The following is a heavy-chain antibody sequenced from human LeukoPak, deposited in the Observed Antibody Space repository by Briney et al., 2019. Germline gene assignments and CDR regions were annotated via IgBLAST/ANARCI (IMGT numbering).Heavy chain of an antibody. CDR3: AKGPRGYSFGEIDN. CDR1: GGSISTYY. D-gene: IGHD5-18*01. CDR2: IYYSGSA. Sequence: SETLSLTCTVSGGSISTYYWSWIRQPPGKGLEWIGYIYYSGSANYNPSPKSRVTISVDTSKNQFSLMLSSVTAADTAVYYCAKGPRGYSFGEIDNWGQGTLVTVSS. J-gene: IGHJ4*02. V-gene: IGHV4-59*12.